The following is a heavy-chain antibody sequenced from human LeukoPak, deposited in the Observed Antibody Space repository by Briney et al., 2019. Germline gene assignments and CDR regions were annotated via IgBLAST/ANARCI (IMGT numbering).Heavy chain of an antibody. D-gene: IGHD5-18*01. V-gene: IGHV3-7*01. CDR2: IMKDGTEK. Sequence: GGSLRLSCAAARFSISGYWMNWVRQAPGKGLEWVANIMKDGTEKYYVDSVKGRFTISRDNAKNSLYLQMNSLGAEDTAVYYCARDPSRGYTYGYGDLWGQGTLVTVSS. J-gene: IGHJ4*02. CDR1: RFSISGYW. CDR3: ARDPSRGYTYGYGDL.